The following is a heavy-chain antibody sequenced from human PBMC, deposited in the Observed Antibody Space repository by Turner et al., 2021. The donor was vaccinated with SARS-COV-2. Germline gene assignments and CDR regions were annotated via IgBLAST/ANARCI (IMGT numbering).Heavy chain of an antibody. CDR1: GFSFSSYA. V-gene: IGHV3-33*01. D-gene: IGHD3-10*01. Sequence: QVPLVDSGGGVVEPGGSLTRSCAASGFSFSSYAMHWVRQSPEKGLEWVAIIWNDGSNKYYANSVKGRFTVSRDNSQNTLFLHMSALRVDDTAVYHCARAFGSGSFLLDYWGQGTQVTVSS. CDR3: ARAFGSGSFLLDY. J-gene: IGHJ4*02. CDR2: IWNDGSNK.